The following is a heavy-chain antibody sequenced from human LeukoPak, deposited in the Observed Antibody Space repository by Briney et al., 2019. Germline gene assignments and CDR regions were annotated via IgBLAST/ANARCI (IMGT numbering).Heavy chain of an antibody. V-gene: IGHV1-24*01. CDR1: GYTLTELS. CDR2: FDPEDGET. J-gene: IGHJ4*02. D-gene: IGHD1-26*01. CDR3: ATLLGATPYYFDY. Sequence: ASVKVSCKVSGYTLTELSTHWVRQAPGKGLEWMGGFDPEDGETIYAQKFQGRVTMTEDTSTDTAYMELSSLRSEDTAVYYCATLLGATPYYFDYWGKGTLVTVSS.